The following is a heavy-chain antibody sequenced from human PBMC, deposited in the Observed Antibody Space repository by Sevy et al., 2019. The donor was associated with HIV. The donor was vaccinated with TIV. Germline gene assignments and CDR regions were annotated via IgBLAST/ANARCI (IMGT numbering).Heavy chain of an antibody. CDR3: VRDFDKDDSGYSDWFDS. D-gene: IGHD3-22*01. CDR1: GFSFSIYW. Sequence: GGSLRLSCAASGFSFSIYWMSWVRQAPGKGLEWVASTKEDGSERKYVDSVKGRFIISRDNAKNALYLQMNSLRAEDTAGYYCVRDFDKDDSGYSDWFDSWGQGTLVTVSS. J-gene: IGHJ5*01. CDR2: TKEDGSER. V-gene: IGHV3-7*01.